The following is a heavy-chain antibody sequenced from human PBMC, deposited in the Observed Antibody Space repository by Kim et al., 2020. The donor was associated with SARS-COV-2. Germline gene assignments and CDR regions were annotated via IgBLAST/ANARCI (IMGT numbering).Heavy chain of an antibody. J-gene: IGHJ6*02. CDR3: AKDQISNDGRYGVDV. CDR2: IYGAGTGT. V-gene: IGHV3-23*03. CDR1: GFTFSVYA. Sequence: GGSLRLSCAASGFTFSVYAMNWVRQAPGKGLEWVSIIYGAGTGTYYADSVKGRFTMSRDDSKNTVYLQMNSLRVEDTAVYYCAKDQISNDGRYGVDVWGQGTTVTVSS.